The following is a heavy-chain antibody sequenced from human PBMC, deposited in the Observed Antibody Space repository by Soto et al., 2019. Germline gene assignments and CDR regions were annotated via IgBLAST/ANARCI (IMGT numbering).Heavy chain of an antibody. D-gene: IGHD6-19*01. Sequence: PSETLSLTCAVYGGSFSGYYWSWIRQPPGKGLEWIGEINHSGSTNYNPSLKCRVTISVDTSKNQFSLKLSSVTAADTAVYYWARQLSYSSGWYRLFDHWGQGTLVSVSP. CDR1: GGSFSGYY. J-gene: IGHJ5*02. V-gene: IGHV4-34*01. CDR3: ARQLSYSSGWYRLFDH. CDR2: INHSGST.